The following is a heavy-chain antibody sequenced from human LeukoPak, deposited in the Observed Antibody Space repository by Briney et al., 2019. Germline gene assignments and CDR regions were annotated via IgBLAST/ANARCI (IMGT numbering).Heavy chain of an antibody. V-gene: IGHV3-72*01. D-gene: IGHD1-26*01. Sequence: PGGSLRLFCAASGFIFSDHYMDWVRQAPGKGLEWVGRNRNKANSYTTEYAASVKGRFTISRDDSKNSLYLQMNSLKTEDTAVYYCARATSGSYYYYFDYWGQGTLVTVSS. CDR3: ARATSGSYYYYFDY. J-gene: IGHJ4*02. CDR1: GFIFSDHY. CDR2: NRNKANSYTT.